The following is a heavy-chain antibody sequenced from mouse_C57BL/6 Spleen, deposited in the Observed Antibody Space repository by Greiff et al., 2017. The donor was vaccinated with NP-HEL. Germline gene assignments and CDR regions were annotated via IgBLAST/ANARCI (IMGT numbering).Heavy chain of an antibody. CDR3: ARYYGSRRDFDV. CDR1: GYAFSSYW. J-gene: IGHJ1*03. V-gene: IGHV1-80*01. CDR2: IYPGDGDT. Sequence: QVQLKESGAELVKPGASVKISCKASGYAFSSYWMNWVKQRPGKGLEWIGQIYPGDGDTNYNGKFKGKATLTADKSSSTAYMQLSSLTSEDSAVYFCARYYGSRRDFDVWGTGTTVTVSS. D-gene: IGHD1-1*01.